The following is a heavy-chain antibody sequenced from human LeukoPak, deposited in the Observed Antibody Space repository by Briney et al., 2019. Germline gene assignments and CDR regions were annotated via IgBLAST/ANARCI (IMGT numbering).Heavy chain of an antibody. CDR1: GFSFSSYG. D-gene: IGHD3-22*01. V-gene: IGHV3-33*06. J-gene: IGHJ4*02. CDR2: IWYDGSNE. Sequence: PGRSLRLSCAASGFSFSSYGMHWVRQAPGRGLEWVAVIWYDGSNEYYADSVKGRFTISRDNSKNTLYLQMNSLRAEDTAVYYCAKDYYDSSDYHGSAGYFDYWGQGTLVTVSS. CDR3: AKDYYDSSDYHGSAGYFDY.